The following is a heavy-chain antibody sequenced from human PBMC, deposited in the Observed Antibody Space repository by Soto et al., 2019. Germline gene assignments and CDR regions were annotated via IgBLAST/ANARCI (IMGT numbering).Heavy chain of an antibody. CDR3: AKDQFPLGSGWYYGY. D-gene: IGHD6-19*01. CDR2: ISGSGGST. CDR1: GFTFSSYA. J-gene: IGHJ4*02. Sequence: EVQLLESGGGLVQPGGFLRLSCAASGFTFSSYAMSWVRQAPGKGLEWVSAISGSGGSTYYADSVKGRFTISRDNSKNTLYLQMNSLRAEDTAVYYCAKDQFPLGSGWYYGYWGQGTLVTVSS. V-gene: IGHV3-23*01.